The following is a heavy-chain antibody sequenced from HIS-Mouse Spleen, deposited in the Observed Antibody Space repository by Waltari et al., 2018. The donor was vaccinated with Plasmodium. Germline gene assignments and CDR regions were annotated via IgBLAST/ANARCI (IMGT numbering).Heavy chain of an antibody. V-gene: IGHV3-30-3*01. J-gene: IGHJ4*02. CDR2: ISYDGSNK. D-gene: IGHD3-10*01. CDR1: GFTFRCHS. CDR3: AREAGSGGLYYFDY. Sequence: QVQLVESGGGVVQPGRSLKPLLSASGFTFRCHSPPVVRQPPGKGLEWVAVISYDGSNKYYADSVKGRFTISRDNSKNTLYLQMNSLRAEDTAVYYCAREAGSGGLYYFDYWGQGTLVTVSS.